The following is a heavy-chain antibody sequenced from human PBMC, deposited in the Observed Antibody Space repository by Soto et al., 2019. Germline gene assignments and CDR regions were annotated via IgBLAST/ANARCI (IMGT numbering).Heavy chain of an antibody. Sequence: GGSLRLSCAASGFTFSSYSMKWVRQASGKGLEWVSSISSSSSYIYYADSVKGRFTISRDNAKNSLYLQMNSLRAEDTAVYYCARERGDDAFDIWGQGTMVTVSS. J-gene: IGHJ3*02. CDR2: ISSSSSYI. CDR3: ARERGDDAFDI. D-gene: IGHD6-25*01. V-gene: IGHV3-21*01. CDR1: GFTFSSYS.